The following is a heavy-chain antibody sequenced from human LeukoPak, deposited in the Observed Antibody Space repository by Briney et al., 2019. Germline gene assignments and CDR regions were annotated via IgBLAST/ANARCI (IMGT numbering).Heavy chain of an antibody. Sequence: GGSLRLSCAASGFTFSSYEMNWVRQAPGKGLEGVSYISSSGSTIYYADSVKGRFTISRDNAKNSLYLQMNSLRAEDTAVYYCAREGIAVAGNWFDPWGQGTQVTVSS. D-gene: IGHD6-19*01. V-gene: IGHV3-48*03. CDR1: GFTFSSYE. CDR3: AREGIAVAGNWFDP. J-gene: IGHJ5*02. CDR2: ISSSGSTI.